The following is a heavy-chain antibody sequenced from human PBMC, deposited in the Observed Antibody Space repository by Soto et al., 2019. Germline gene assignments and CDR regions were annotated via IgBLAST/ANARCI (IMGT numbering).Heavy chain of an antibody. CDR3: ARVERGTATTVVDAFDI. CDR1: GGFVSSGSYY. D-gene: IGHD1-1*01. CDR2: MSHSGGT. V-gene: IGHV4-34*01. J-gene: IGHJ3*02. Sequence: QVQLQQWGAGLLKPSETLSLTCAVYGGFVSSGSYYWSWIRQPPGKGLEWIGEMSHSGGTHFNPSLKSLVTISVDTSKNQFFLKMISVTAADTALYYCARVERGTATTVVDAFDIWGPGTMVTVSS.